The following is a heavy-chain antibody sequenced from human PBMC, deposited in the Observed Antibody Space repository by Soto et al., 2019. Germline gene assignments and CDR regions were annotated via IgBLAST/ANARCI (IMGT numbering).Heavy chain of an antibody. D-gene: IGHD2-2*01. CDR2: IIPLLRST. CDR3: ATDSGIVAVPAAMGFDY. Sequence: QVQLVQSEAQVKKPGSSVKVSCKASGDSFSTYAVSWVRQAPGQGLEWMGKIIPLLRSTTYAQKFRGRVTITADETTSTAYMDLTSLTAEDTAVYYCATDSGIVAVPAAMGFDYWGQGTLVTVSS. J-gene: IGHJ4*02. V-gene: IGHV1-69*11. CDR1: GDSFSTYA.